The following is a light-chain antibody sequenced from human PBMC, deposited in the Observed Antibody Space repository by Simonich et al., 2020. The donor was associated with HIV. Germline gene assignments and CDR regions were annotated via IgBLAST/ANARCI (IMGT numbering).Light chain of an antibody. CDR2: DVN. V-gene: IGLV2-14*01. Sequence: QSALTQPASVSGSPGQSITISCTGTSSDVGGYNYVSWYQQHPGKAPKLMIYDVNKRPSGVSNRFSGSKSGNTASLTISGLQAEDEADYYCSSYRRISTWVFGGGTKLT. J-gene: IGLJ3*02. CDR3: SSYRRISTWV. CDR1: SSDVGGYNY.